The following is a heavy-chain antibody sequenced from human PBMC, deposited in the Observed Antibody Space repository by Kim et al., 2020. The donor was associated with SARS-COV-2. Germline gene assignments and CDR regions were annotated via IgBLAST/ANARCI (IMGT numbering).Heavy chain of an antibody. CDR2: IVVGSGNT. D-gene: IGHD3-10*01. CDR1: GFTFTSSA. CDR3: AADRPNMVRGVIITGRYGMDV. V-gene: IGHV1-58*01. J-gene: IGHJ6*02. Sequence: SVKVSCKASGFTFTSSAVQWVRQARGQRLEWIGWIVVGSGNTNYAQKFQERVTITRDMSTSTAYMELSSLRSEDTAVYYCAADRPNMVRGVIITGRYGMDVWGQGTTVTVSS.